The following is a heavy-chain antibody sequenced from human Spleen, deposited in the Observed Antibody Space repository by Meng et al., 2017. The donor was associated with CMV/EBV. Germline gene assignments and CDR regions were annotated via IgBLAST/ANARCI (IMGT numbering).Heavy chain of an antibody. CDR3: ASLDTPRRMGFDY. V-gene: IGHV4-39*01. D-gene: IGHD5-18*01. CDR2: IYYSGST. Sequence: FTSSICYYWCCLRHPPGKGLEWIGSIYYSGSTYYNPSLKSRVTISVDTSKNQFSRKLSSVTAADTAVYYCASLDTPRRMGFDYWGQGTLVTVSS. J-gene: IGHJ4*02. CDR1: FTSSICYY.